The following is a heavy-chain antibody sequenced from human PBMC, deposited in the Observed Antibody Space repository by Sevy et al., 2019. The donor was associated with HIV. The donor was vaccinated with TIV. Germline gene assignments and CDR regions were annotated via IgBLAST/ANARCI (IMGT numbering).Heavy chain of an antibody. Sequence: GGSLRLSCAASGFTFSNAWMSWVRQAPGKGLEWVGRIKSKTDGGTKDYAAPVKGRFTISRDDSKNKLYLQMNSLKTEDTAVYYCTTDWYYGDPHYWGQGTLVTVSS. CDR2: IKSKTDGGTK. V-gene: IGHV3-15*01. CDR3: TTDWYYGDPHY. D-gene: IGHD4-17*01. J-gene: IGHJ4*02. CDR1: GFTFSNAW.